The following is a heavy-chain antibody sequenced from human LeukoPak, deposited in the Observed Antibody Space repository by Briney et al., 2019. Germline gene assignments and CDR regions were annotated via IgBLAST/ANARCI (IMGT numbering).Heavy chain of an antibody. D-gene: IGHD3-3*01. V-gene: IGHV3-23*01. CDR2: ISGSGGST. Sequence: PGGSLRLSCAASGFTFSSYAMSWVRQAPGKGLEWVSAISGSGGSTYYADSVKGRFTISRDNSKNTLYLQMNSLRAEDTAVYYCAKDFPGGWSGYYVGGMDVWGQGTTVTVS. J-gene: IGHJ6*02. CDR3: AKDFPGGWSGYYVGGMDV. CDR1: GFTFSSYA.